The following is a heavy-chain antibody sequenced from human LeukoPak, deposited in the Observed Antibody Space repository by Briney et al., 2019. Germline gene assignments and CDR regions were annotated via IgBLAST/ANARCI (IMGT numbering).Heavy chain of an antibody. CDR3: ARSYFDVLTNYYMWLAP. D-gene: IGHD3-9*01. V-gene: IGHV1-2*02. Sequence: ASVKVSCKASGYTFTDYYIHWVRQAPGRGLEWMGWINLNSGDTYYAQNFQDRVTMTGDTSISTAYLELSSLRSDDTAVFYCARSYFDVLTNYYMWLAPWGQGTLVTVSS. CDR2: INLNSGDT. CDR1: GYTFTDYY. J-gene: IGHJ5*02.